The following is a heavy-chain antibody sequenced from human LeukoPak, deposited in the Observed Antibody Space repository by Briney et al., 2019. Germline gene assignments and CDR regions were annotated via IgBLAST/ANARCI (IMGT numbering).Heavy chain of an antibody. V-gene: IGHV1-69*04. Sequence: ASVKVSCKAPGGTFSSYAISWVRQAPGQGLEWMGRIIPILGIANYAQKFQGRVTITADKSTSTAYMELSSLRSEDTAVYYCARDLYEDGYNYADYWGQGTLVTVSS. J-gene: IGHJ4*02. CDR3: ARDLYEDGYNYADY. CDR2: IIPILGIA. CDR1: GGTFSSYA. D-gene: IGHD5-24*01.